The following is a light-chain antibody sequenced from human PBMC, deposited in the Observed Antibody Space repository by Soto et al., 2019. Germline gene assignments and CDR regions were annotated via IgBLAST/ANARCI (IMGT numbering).Light chain of an antibody. CDR3: QQRNNWPPIT. J-gene: IGKJ5*01. CDR2: DAS. Sequence: EVVLTQCPVTLSLSPGERATLCCRASQSVSSYLAWYQQRPGQAPRLLIYDASNRATGIPARFSGSGSGTDFTLTIDNLEPEDFAIYYCQQRNNWPPITFGQGTRLEIK. V-gene: IGKV3-11*01. CDR1: QSVSSY.